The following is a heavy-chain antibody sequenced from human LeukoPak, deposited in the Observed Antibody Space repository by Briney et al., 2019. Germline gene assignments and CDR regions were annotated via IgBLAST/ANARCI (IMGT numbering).Heavy chain of an antibody. D-gene: IGHD3-10*01. CDR2: ISYDGSNK. CDR1: GFTFSSYG. Sequence: PGRSLRLSRAASGFTFSSYGMHWVRQAPGKGLEWVAVISYDGSNKYYADSVKGRFTISRDNSKNTLYLQMNSLRAEDTAVYYCAKGWFGELLSTNFDYWGQGTLVTVSS. V-gene: IGHV3-30*18. CDR3: AKGWFGELLSTNFDY. J-gene: IGHJ4*02.